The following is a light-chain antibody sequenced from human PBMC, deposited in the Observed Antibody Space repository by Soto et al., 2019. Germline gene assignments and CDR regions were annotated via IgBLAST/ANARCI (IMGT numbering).Light chain of an antibody. V-gene: IGLV1-44*01. CDR3: ATWDNSLNGYV. CDR2: STN. Sequence: QSVLTQPPSASGTPGQRVTISCSGSSSNIGSNTVNWYQHLPGTAPKLLIYSTNQRPSGVPDRISGSNSGTSASLAISGLQSEDEADYYCATWDNSLNGYVFGTGTKLTVL. CDR1: SSNIGSNT. J-gene: IGLJ1*01.